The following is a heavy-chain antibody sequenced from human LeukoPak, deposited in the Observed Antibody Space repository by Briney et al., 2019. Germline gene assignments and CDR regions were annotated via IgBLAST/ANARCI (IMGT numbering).Heavy chain of an antibody. CDR1: GGSISSYY. CDR2: IYYSGST. D-gene: IGHD5-18*01. J-gene: IGHJ4*02. CDR3: AEEYSYGKKDY. Sequence: SETLSLTCTVSGGSISSYYWSWIRQPPRKGLERIGYIYYSGSTNYNPSLKRRVTISVDTSKNQFSLKLSSVTAADTAVYYCAEEYSYGKKDYWGQGTLVTVSS. V-gene: IGHV4-59*01.